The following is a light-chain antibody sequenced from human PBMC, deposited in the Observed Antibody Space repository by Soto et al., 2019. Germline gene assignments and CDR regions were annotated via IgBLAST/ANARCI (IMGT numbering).Light chain of an antibody. V-gene: IGLV2-14*01. CDR2: EVS. J-gene: IGLJ1*01. CDR1: SSDVGNYIY. CDR3: TSYTTSSTYV. Sequence: QSVLTQPASVSGSLGQSITISCTGTSSDVGNYIYVFWFQQHPGKAPKLIISEVSNRPSGVSSRFSGSKSGNTASLTISGLQAEDEAHYYCTSYTTSSTYVFGTGTKVTVL.